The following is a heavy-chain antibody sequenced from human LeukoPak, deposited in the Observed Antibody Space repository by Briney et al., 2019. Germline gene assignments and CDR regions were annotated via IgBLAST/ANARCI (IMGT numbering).Heavy chain of an antibody. CDR1: GGSISSGSYN. CDR3: ARSPVTTWWFDP. V-gene: IGHV4-61*02. J-gene: IGHJ5*02. D-gene: IGHD4-17*01. Sequence: TLSLTCTVAGGSISSGSYNWNWIRQPAGQGLEWIGRMFPSGSTNYNPSLKSRVTISVDTSKNQFSLKLSSVTAADTAVYYCARSPVTTWWFDPWGQGTLVTVSS. CDR2: MFPSGST.